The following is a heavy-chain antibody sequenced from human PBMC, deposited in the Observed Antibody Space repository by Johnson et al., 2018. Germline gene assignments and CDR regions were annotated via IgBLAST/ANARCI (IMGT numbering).Heavy chain of an antibody. V-gene: IGHV4-59*01. CDR1: GGSISSYY. CDR3: ARDQVLPFYDSSGYRQLNAFDI. Sequence: QVQLQESGPGLVKPSETLALTCTVSGGSISSYYWSWIRQPPGKGLEWIGYIYYSGSTTYNPSLKSLVTISVNPHKNQFSLKLSSVTAAATAGYYCARDQVLPFYDSSGYRQLNAFDIWGQGTMVTVSS. CDR2: IYYSGST. D-gene: IGHD3-22*01. J-gene: IGHJ3*02.